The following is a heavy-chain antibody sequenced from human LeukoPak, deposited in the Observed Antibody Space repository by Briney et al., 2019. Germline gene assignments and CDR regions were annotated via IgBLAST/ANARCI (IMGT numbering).Heavy chain of an antibody. D-gene: IGHD1-14*01. V-gene: IGHV3-66*02. CDR2: IYSDDRA. J-gene: IGHJ6*03. CDR1: GFTVSRNV. Sequence: GGSLRLSCVASGFTVSRNVMSWVRQAPGKGLEGVSLIYSDDRAFYADSVKGRFTISRNNSKNALFLQMSNLKPEDTAIYYCARDLAGFQEPRYYYYMDVWGKGTTVTVSS. CDR3: ARDLAGFQEPRYYYYMDV.